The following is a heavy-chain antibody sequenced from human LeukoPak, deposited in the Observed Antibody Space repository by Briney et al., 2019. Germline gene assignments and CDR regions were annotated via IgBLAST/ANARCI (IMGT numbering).Heavy chain of an antibody. J-gene: IGHJ4*02. Sequence: QAGGSLRLSCAASGFTVSSNYMSWVRQAPGKGLEWVSIIYSGGSTYYADSVKGRFTISRDNSKNTLYLQMNSLRAEDTAVYYCARALDILTGYGLWGQGTLVTVSS. CDR1: GFTVSSNY. D-gene: IGHD3-9*01. CDR2: IYSGGST. CDR3: ARALDILTGYGL. V-gene: IGHV3-53*01.